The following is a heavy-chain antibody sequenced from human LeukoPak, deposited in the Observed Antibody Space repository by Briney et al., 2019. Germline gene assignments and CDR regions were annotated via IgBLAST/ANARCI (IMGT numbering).Heavy chain of an antibody. Sequence: ASVKVSCKASGYMFNIYGISWVRQAPGQGLEWMAWTSVNNGDTKYGQKFQGRVAVTTDTSTSTVYLELRRLRPDDTAVYYCVRDQYLNVMTGFDDWGQGTLVTVSS. CDR1: GYMFNIYG. V-gene: IGHV1-18*01. CDR2: TSVNNGDT. D-gene: IGHD3-9*01. J-gene: IGHJ4*02. CDR3: VRDQYLNVMTGFDD.